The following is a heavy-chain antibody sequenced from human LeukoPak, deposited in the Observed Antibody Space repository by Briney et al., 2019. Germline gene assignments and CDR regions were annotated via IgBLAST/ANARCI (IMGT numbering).Heavy chain of an antibody. CDR2: INPNSGAT. J-gene: IGHJ4*02. CDR3: ARGPGGGYDWLGF. D-gene: IGHD5-12*01. V-gene: IGHV1-2*02. Sequence: ASVKVSCKASGYTSTGYYMHWVRQAPGQGLEWMGWINPNSGATNYAQKFQGRVTMTRDTSISTAYMELSRLRSDDTAVYYCARGPGGGYDWLGFWGQGTLVTVSS. CDR1: GYTSTGYY.